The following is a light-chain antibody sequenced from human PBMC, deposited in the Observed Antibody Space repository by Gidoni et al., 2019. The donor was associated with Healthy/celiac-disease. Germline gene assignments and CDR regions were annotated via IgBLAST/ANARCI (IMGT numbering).Light chain of an antibody. CDR1: QSVSSY. CDR3: QQRSNWPLT. J-gene: IGKJ3*01. V-gene: IGKV3-11*01. CDR2: DAS. Sequence: EIVLTQSPATLSLSPGERATLSCRASQSVSSYLAWYQQKHGQAPRLLIYDASNRATGIPARFSGSGSGTDFTLTISSLEPEDFAVYYCQQRSNWPLTFGPGTKVDIK.